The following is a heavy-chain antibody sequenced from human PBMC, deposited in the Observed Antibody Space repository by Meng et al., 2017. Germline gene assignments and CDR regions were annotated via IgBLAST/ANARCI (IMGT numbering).Heavy chain of an antibody. D-gene: IGHD1-1*01. V-gene: IGHV3-74*01. CDR1: GFTFNNYL. J-gene: IGHJ4*02. Sequence: EVQLVESGGGLVQPGGSLRLSCAASGFTFNNYLMHWVRQVPGKGLVWVSRISGDGSITNYADSVKGRFTISRDNAKNTLYLQMNSLRPEDTAVYYCLDEAPRSDYWGQGSLVTVSS. CDR3: LDEAPRSDY. CDR2: ISGDGSIT.